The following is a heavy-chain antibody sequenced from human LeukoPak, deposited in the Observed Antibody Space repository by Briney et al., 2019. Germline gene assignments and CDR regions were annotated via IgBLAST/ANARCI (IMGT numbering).Heavy chain of an antibody. CDR3: ARDLGYCSSTSCYGFDY. CDR2: ISAYNGNT. Sequence: GASVKVSCKASGYTFTSYYMHWVRQAPGQGLEWMGWISAYNGNTNYAQKLQGRVTMTTDTSTSTAYMELRSLRSDDTAVYYCARDLGYCSSTSCYGFDYWGQGTLVTVSS. J-gene: IGHJ4*02. CDR1: GYTFTSYY. V-gene: IGHV1-18*04. D-gene: IGHD2-2*01.